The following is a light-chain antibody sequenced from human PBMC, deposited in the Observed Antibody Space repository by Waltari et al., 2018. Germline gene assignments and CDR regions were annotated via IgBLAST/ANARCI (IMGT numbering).Light chain of an antibody. CDR3: QQRHSWPIN. CDR1: QGISGY. CDR2: DAS. V-gene: IGKV3-11*01. Sequence: EIVLTQSPVTLSLSPGERATLSCRASQGISGYLAWYQQKPGQAPRLLISDASNRATGIPARFSGSGSGTDFTLIISSLEPEDFAVYYCQQRHSWPINFGQGTRLEIK. J-gene: IGKJ5*01.